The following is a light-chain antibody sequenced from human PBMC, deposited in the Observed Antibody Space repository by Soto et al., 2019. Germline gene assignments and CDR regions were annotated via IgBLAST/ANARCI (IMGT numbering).Light chain of an antibody. J-gene: IGKJ2*01. CDR2: TAS. Sequence: DIQMTQSPSSLSASVGDRVTITCRASQSISSYLNWYQQKPGKAPKLLIYTASTLQSGVPSRFSGSGSGTDFTLTIGTLQPADFATYYCQQSYSTPQTFGQGTKLEIK. CDR1: QSISSY. CDR3: QQSYSTPQT. V-gene: IGKV1-39*01.